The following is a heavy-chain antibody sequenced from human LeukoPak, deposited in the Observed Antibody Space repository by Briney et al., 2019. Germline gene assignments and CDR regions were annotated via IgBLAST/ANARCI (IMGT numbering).Heavy chain of an antibody. CDR3: ASSVDDYGGNLRGNYMDV. V-gene: IGHV1-69*13. CDR2: IIPIFGTA. D-gene: IGHD4-23*01. CDR1: GGTFSSYA. Sequence: SVKVSCKAPGGTFSSYAISWVRQAPGQGLEWMGGIIPIFGTANYAQKFQGRVTITADESTSTAYMELSSLRSEDTAVYYCASSVDDYGGNLRGNYMDVWGKGTTVTVSS. J-gene: IGHJ6*03.